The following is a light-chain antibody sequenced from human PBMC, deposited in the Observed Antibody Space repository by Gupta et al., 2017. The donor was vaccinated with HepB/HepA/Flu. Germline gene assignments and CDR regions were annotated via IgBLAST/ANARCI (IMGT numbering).Light chain of an antibody. J-gene: IGKJ1*01. V-gene: IGKV1-39*01. CDR1: QSINTY. CDR3: QQSDSVPWT. Sequence: DIEMTESPYSLSASLGARVTITCRSSQSINTYLNWYQQKPGRAPKLLIYAASSLQSGALSRFSGSGSGTDFTLTISSLKPEDFATYYCQQSDSVPWTFGQGTNVEI. CDR2: AAS.